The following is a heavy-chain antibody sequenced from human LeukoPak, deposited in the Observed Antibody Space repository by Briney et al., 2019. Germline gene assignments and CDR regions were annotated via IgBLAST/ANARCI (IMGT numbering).Heavy chain of an antibody. CDR1: GGSISSSSYY. J-gene: IGHJ4*02. D-gene: IGHD3-16*01. CDR2: MYYSGST. CDR3: ARMGHFLWAHFDY. V-gene: IGHV4-39*01. Sequence: SETLSLTCTVSGGSISSSSYYWGWIRQPPGKGLEWIGSMYYSGSTYYNPSLRSRVTISVDTSKNQFSLKLSSVTAADTAVYYCARMGHFLWAHFDYWGQGTLVTVSS.